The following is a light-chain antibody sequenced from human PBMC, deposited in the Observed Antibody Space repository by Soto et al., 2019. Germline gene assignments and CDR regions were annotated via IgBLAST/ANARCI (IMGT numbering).Light chain of an antibody. CDR1: SSDVGAYNY. CDR3: SSYAGSNNLP. Sequence: QSVLTQPPSASGSPGQSVTISCTGSSSDVGAYNYVSWYQQHPGKAPKLMIYEVTKRPSGVPDRFSGSKSGNTASLTVSGLQAEDEAAYYCSSYAGSNNLPFGGGTKLTVL. V-gene: IGLV2-8*01. CDR2: EVT. J-gene: IGLJ3*02.